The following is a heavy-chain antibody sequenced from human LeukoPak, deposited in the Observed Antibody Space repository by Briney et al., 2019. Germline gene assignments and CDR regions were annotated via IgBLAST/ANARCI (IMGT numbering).Heavy chain of an antibody. Sequence: GGSLRLSCAASGFTFSSYAMHWVRQAPGKGLEWVAVISYDGSNKYYADSVKGRFTISRDNSKNTLYLQMNSLRAEDTAVYYCARSSSWYEEIDYWGQGTLVTVSS. J-gene: IGHJ4*02. CDR2: ISYDGSNK. CDR3: ARSSSWYEEIDY. CDR1: GFTFSSYA. V-gene: IGHV3-30*04. D-gene: IGHD6-13*01.